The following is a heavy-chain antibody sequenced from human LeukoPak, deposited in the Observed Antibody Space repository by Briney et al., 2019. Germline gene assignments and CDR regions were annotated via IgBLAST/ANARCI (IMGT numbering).Heavy chain of an antibody. Sequence: PSETLSLTCTVSGGSINSYYWSWIRQPPGKGLEWIGYIYYSGNTNYNPSLKSRVSISIDTSKNQLSLQLSSVTAADTAVYYCARDRDSSGLRDFDLWGRGTLVTISA. CDR1: GGSINSYY. CDR2: IYYSGNT. J-gene: IGHJ2*01. V-gene: IGHV4-59*01. CDR3: ARDRDSSGLRDFDL. D-gene: IGHD3-22*01.